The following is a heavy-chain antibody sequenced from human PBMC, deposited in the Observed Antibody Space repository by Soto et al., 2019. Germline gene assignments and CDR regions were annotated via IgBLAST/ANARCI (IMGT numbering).Heavy chain of an antibody. CDR2: IFYSGST. D-gene: IGHD3-10*01. J-gene: IGHJ4*02. CDR3: VRHLPALVWFGGPDY. CDR1: ITSSSHH. Sequence: SETLSLTCTVSITSSSHHWGWIRQPPGKGLEWIGSIFYSGSTYYNPSLKSRVTISVDTSKNQFSLKLSSVTAADTAVYYCVRHLPALVWFGGPDYWGQGTLVTVSS. V-gene: IGHV4-39*01.